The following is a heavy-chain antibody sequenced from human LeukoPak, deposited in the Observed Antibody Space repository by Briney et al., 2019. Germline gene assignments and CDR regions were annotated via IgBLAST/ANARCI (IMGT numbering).Heavy chain of an antibody. D-gene: IGHD6-19*01. CDR1: GGTFSSYA. Sequence: GASVKVSCKASGGTFSSYAISWVRQAPGQGLEWMGGVIPIFGTANYAQKFQGRVTITADESTSTAYMELSSLRSEDTAVYYCASSSYSSGWYLFDYWGQGTLVTVSS. CDR2: VIPIFGTA. CDR3: ASSSYSSGWYLFDY. J-gene: IGHJ4*02. V-gene: IGHV1-69*13.